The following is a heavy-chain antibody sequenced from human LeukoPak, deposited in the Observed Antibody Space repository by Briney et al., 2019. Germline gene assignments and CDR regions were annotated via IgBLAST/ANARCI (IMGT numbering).Heavy chain of an antibody. CDR3: ARSENLVVPAVFDY. Sequence: GGSLRLSCAASGFTFSSYSMNWVRQAPGKGLEWVSYISSSSSTIYYADSVKGRFTISRDNAKNSLYLQMNSLRAGDTAVYYCARSENLVVPAVFDYWGQGTLVTVSS. CDR1: GFTFSSYS. D-gene: IGHD2-2*01. J-gene: IGHJ4*02. V-gene: IGHV3-48*01. CDR2: ISSSSSTI.